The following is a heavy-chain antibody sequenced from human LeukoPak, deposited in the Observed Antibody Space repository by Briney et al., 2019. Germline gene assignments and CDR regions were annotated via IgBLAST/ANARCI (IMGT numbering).Heavy chain of an antibody. Sequence: ASVKVSCKASGYTFTSYYMHWVRQAPGQGLEWMGIINPSGGSTSYAQKFQGRVTTTRDTSTSTVYMELSSLRSEDTAVYYCARAYCGGDCFWYYFDYWGQGTLVTVSS. J-gene: IGHJ4*02. D-gene: IGHD2-21*02. CDR1: GYTFTSYY. CDR2: INPSGGST. CDR3: ARAYCGGDCFWYYFDY. V-gene: IGHV1-46*01.